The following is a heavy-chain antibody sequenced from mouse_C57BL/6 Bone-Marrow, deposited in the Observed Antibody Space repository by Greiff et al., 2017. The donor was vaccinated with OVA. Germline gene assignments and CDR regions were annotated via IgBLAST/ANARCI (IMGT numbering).Heavy chain of an antibody. J-gene: IGHJ1*03. D-gene: IGHD1-1*01. CDR1: GYSFTGYY. Sequence: EVQLQQSGPELVKPGASVTISCTASGYSFTGYYMNWVKQSPEKSLEWIGEINPSTGGTTYNQKFKAKATFTVDKSSSTVYMQLKSLTSEDSAVDYCTRNYYGSSYDGYFDVWGKGTTVTVSS. CDR2: INPSTGGT. V-gene: IGHV1-42*01. CDR3: TRNYYGSSYDGYFDV.